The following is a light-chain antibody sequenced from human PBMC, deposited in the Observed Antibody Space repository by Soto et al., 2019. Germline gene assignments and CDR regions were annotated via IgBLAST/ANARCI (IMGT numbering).Light chain of an antibody. V-gene: IGLV1-44*01. CDR3: AAWDDSLKWV. Sequence: QSVLTQPPSASGTPGQRVTISCSGSSSNIGSNPVNWYQQLPGTAPKLLIYSNNQRPSGVPDRFSGSKSGTSASLAISGLQSEDEADYYCAAWDDSLKWVFGGGTKVTVL. J-gene: IGLJ3*02. CDR2: SNN. CDR1: SSNIGSNP.